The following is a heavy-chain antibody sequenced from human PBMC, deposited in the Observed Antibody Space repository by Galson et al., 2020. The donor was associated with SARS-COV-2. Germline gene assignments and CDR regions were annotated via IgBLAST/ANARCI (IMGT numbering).Heavy chain of an antibody. D-gene: IGHD1-26*01. CDR3: AAILGATTASD. J-gene: IGHJ4*02. CDR1: GFIFIGAA. CDR2: IVGANGDT. Sequence: KISCKTSGFIFIGAAIQWVRQARGQRLEWIGWIVGANGDTRYAQKFQERVTISRDMSTSTAYMELNSLRSEDTAVYYCAAILGATTASDWGQGTLVTVAS. V-gene: IGHV1-58*02.